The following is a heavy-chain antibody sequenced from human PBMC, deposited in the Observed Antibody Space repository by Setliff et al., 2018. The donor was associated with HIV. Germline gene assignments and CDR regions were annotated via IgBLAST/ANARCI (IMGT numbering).Heavy chain of an antibody. CDR2: IYTSGST. Sequence: SETLSLTCAVYGGSFSGYYWSWIRQPAGKGLEWIGRIYTSGSTNYNPSLKSRVTISVDTSRNQFSLKLSSVTAADTAVYYCARAPVSGWYVDYWGQGAPVTVSS. J-gene: IGHJ4*02. V-gene: IGHV4-59*10. CDR1: GGSFSGYY. D-gene: IGHD6-19*01. CDR3: ARAPVSGWYVDY.